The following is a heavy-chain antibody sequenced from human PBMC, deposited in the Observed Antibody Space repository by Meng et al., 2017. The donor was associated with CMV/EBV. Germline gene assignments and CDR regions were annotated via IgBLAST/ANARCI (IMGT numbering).Heavy chain of an antibody. CDR2: ISSSSSYI. V-gene: IGHV3-21*01. Sequence: GESLKISCAASGFTFSSYSMNWVRQAPGKGLEWVSSISSSSSYIYYADSVKGRFTISRDNAKNSLYLQMNSLRAEDTAVYYCARDNYDFWSGYLGYWGQGTLVTVSS. CDR3: ARDNYDFWSGYLGY. J-gene: IGHJ4*02. CDR1: GFTFSSYS. D-gene: IGHD3-3*01.